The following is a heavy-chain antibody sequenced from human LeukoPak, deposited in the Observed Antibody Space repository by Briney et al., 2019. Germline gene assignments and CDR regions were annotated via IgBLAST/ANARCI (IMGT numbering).Heavy chain of an antibody. J-gene: IGHJ1*01. Sequence: SETLSLTCTVSGGSISSGDYYWSWIRQPPGKGLEWIGYIYYSGSTYYNPSLKSRVTISVDTSKNQFSLKLSSVTAADTAVYYCARAPSSSWSPGISSHFQHWGQGTLVTVSS. CDR2: IYYSGST. D-gene: IGHD6-13*01. CDR3: ARAPSSSWSPGISSHFQH. CDR1: GGSISSGDYY. V-gene: IGHV4-30-4*01.